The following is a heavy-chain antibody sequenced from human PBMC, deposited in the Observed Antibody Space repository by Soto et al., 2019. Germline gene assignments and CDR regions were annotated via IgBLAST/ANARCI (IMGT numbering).Heavy chain of an antibody. CDR1: GFSFRSYW. Sequence: EVQLVESGGDLVQSGGSLGLSCAASGFSFRSYWMHWVRQAPGKGLVWVARISSDGSTTTYADSASGRFIISRDNDANSLYLQMSSLRDEDTAVYYCAREYYGVLTGYYNDFWGQGTLVTVSS. V-gene: IGHV3-74*01. D-gene: IGHD3-9*01. CDR3: AREYYGVLTGYYNDF. CDR2: ISSDGSTT. J-gene: IGHJ4*02.